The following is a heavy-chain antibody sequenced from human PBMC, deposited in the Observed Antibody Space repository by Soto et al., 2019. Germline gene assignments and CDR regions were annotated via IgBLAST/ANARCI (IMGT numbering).Heavy chain of an antibody. CDR3: ARGGLSGSSFVGSDSPVWFDP. J-gene: IGHJ5*02. CDR1: GFSLSTSGMC. Sequence: SGPTLVNPTQTLTLTCTFSGFSLSTSGMCVSWIRQPPGKALEWLARIDWDDDKYYSTSLKTRLTISKHTSKNQVVLTMPHMDPVAPATYSCARGGLSGSSFVGSDSPVWFDPWG. CDR2: IDWDDDK. D-gene: IGHD1-26*01. V-gene: IGHV2-70*11.